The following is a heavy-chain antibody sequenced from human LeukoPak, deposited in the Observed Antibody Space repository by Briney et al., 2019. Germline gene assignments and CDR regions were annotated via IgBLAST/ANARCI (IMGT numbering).Heavy chain of an antibody. V-gene: IGHV1-3*01. CDR1: GYTFTSYA. J-gene: IGHJ5*02. CDR3: ARDRIVVVPAARERGWFDP. Sequence: GASVKVSCKASGYTFTSYAMHWVRQAPGQRLEWMGWINAGNGNTKYPQKFQGRVTITRDTSASTAYMELSSLRSEDTAVYYCARDRIVVVPAARERGWFDPWGQGTLVTVSS. CDR2: INAGNGNT. D-gene: IGHD2-2*01.